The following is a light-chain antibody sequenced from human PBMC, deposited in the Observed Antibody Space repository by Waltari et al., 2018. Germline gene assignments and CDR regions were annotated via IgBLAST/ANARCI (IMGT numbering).Light chain of an antibody. V-gene: IGKV4-1*01. CDR3: QQYYSSPFT. CDR2: WAS. CDR1: QSVLFSSNNRNY. J-gene: IGKJ3*01. Sequence: DIVMTQSPYSLAVSLGERATINCNASQSVLFSSNNRNYLAWYQQKPGQSPKLVLYWASTRESGVPDRFSGSGSATDFTLTISSLQAEDVAVYYCQQYYSSPFTFGPGTKLEIK.